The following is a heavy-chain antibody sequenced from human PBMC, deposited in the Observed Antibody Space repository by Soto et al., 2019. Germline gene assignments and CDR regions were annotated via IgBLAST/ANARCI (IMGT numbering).Heavy chain of an antibody. CDR1: DGSFNDYF. CDR3: ARCLPSAWEGLDY. CDR2: IRRSGST. Sequence: SETLSLTCGVYDGSFNDYFWTWIRQPPGKGLEWIGEIRRSGSTYYNPSLESRVTISVDTSMSQFSLRVTSVTAADTAVYYCARCLPSAWEGLDYWGQGTLVTVSS. J-gene: IGHJ4*02. D-gene: IGHD1-26*01. V-gene: IGHV4-34*01.